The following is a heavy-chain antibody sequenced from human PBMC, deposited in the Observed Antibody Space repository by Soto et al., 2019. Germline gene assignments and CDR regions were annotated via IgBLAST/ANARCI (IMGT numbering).Heavy chain of an antibody. V-gene: IGHV1-69*13. CDR3: ARSEGDFFPIDY. D-gene: IGHD3-3*01. J-gene: IGHJ4*02. Sequence: GASVKVSCKASRGTFSSYAISWVRQAPGQGLEWMGGIIPIFGTANYAQKFQGRVTITADESTSTAYMELSSLRSEDTAVYYCARSEGDFFPIDYWGQGTLVTVSS. CDR2: IIPIFGTA. CDR1: RGTFSSYA.